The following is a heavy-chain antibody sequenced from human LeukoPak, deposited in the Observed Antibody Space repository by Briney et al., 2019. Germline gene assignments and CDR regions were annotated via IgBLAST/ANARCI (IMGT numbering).Heavy chain of an antibody. CDR3: AKSGARWSHFDS. J-gene: IGHJ4*02. V-gene: IGHV3-23*05. Sequence: GGSLRLSCAASGFTFVNYAMNWVRQAPGKGLEWVADIYNTGDYTYYAHSVRGRFTISGDNSKNTLYLQMDSLRDEDTALYYCAKSGARWSHFDSWGQGALVTVSS. D-gene: IGHD3-3*01. CDR1: GFTFVNYA. CDR2: IYNTGDYT.